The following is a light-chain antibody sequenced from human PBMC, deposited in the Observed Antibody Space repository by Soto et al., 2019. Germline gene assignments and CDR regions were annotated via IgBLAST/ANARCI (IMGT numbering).Light chain of an antibody. J-gene: IGKJ1*01. CDR3: QQYNSWSWT. Sequence: EIVMTQSPATLSVSPGERATLSCRASQSVSSNLARYQQKPGQAPRLLIYGASTSATGIPAGFSGSGSAGAFTLTISSLQSEDFVVYYYQQYNSWSWTFGQGTKVEIK. CDR2: GAS. V-gene: IGKV3-15*01. CDR1: QSVSSN.